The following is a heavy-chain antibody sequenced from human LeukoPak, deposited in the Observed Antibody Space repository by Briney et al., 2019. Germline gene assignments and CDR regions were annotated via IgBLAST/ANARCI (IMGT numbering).Heavy chain of an antibody. CDR2: IYYSGST. CDR1: GGSTYSYF. V-gene: IGHV4-59*01. J-gene: IGHJ4*02. Sequence: PSETLSLTCTVSGGSTYSYFWTWLRQPPGKGLEWCGYIYYSGSTKYNPSLKSRVTISLDTSKNQFSLNLSSVTAADTAVYYCARDIRGYNYGWFDYWGQGTLVTVSS. D-gene: IGHD5-18*01. CDR3: ARDIRGYNYGWFDY.